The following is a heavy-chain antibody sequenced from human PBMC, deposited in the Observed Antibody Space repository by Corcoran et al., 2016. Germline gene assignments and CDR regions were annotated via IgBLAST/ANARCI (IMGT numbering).Heavy chain of an antibody. Sequence: QVQLVQSGAEVKKPGSSVKVSCKASGGTFSSYAISWVRKAPGQGLEWMGGIIPIFGTANYAQKFQGRLTITADKSTRTAYMELSSLRTEDTAVYYCAKDCSGGSCYYYYGMDVWGQGTTVTVSS. CDR1: GGTFSSYA. CDR2: IIPIFGTA. V-gene: IGHV1-69*06. D-gene: IGHD2-15*01. J-gene: IGHJ6*02. CDR3: AKDCSGGSCYYYYGMDV.